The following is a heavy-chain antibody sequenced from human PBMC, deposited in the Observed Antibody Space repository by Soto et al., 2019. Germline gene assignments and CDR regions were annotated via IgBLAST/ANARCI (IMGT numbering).Heavy chain of an antibody. V-gene: IGHV4-34*01. CDR1: GGSFSGYY. J-gene: IGHJ4*02. CDR3: ARGGGRLDY. D-gene: IGHD1-26*01. CDR2: INHSGST. Sequence: PSETLSLTCAVYGGSFSGYYWSWIRQPPGKGLEWIGEINHSGSTNYNPSLKSRVTISVDTSKNQFSLKLSSVTAADTDVYYCARGGGRLDYCGRETLVSVCS.